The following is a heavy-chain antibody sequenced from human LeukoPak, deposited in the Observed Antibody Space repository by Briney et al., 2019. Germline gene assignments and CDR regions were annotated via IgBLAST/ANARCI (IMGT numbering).Heavy chain of an antibody. D-gene: IGHD3-22*01. J-gene: IGHJ4*02. CDR1: GFTFSSYW. V-gene: IGHV3-7*03. CDR3: ATPLDYYDSSGYHQGGD. CDR2: IKQDASER. Sequence: PGGSLRLSCAASGFTFSSYWMTWVRQAPGKGLEWVANIKQDASERYYVDSVKGRFTISRDNAKNSLYLQMNSLRAEDTAVYYCATPLDYYDSSGYHQGGDWGQGTLVTVSS.